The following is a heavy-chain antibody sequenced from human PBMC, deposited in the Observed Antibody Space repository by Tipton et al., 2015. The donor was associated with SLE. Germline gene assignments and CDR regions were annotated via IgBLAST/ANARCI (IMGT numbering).Heavy chain of an antibody. CDR1: GSSISSYH. CDR2: IFHSGDV. J-gene: IGHJ5*02. CDR3: VRDGFCRNGVCYRNWFDP. D-gene: IGHD2-8*01. V-gene: IGHV4-38-2*02. Sequence: TLSLTCSVSGSSISSYHWGWIRQPPGKGLEWMGSIFHSGDVYYNPSVKSRVTISIETSKNQFSLKLTSMTAADMAVYYCVRDGFCRNGVCYRNWFDPWGPGSLVTVSS.